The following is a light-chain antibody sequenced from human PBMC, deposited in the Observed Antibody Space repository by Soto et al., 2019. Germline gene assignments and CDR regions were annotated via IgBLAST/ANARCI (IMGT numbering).Light chain of an antibody. CDR3: QQYDRSPWT. CDR2: GAS. CDR1: QSVSDNY. J-gene: IGKJ1*01. V-gene: IGKV3-20*01. Sequence: EVVMTQSPATVSLSPGERVTLFCRASQSVSDNYLAWYQQKPGQAPRLLIYGASNRATGIPDRFTGAESGTDFTLTISRLEPEDFAVYYCQQYDRSPWTFSQGTKVDIK.